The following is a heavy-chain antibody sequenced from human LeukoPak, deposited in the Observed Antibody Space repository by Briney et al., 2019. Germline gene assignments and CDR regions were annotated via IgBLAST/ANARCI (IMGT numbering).Heavy chain of an antibody. CDR3: ARRDAFDI. CDR1: GGSISSSSYY. V-gene: IGHV4-39*01. J-gene: IGHJ3*02. CDR2: IYYSGST. Sequence: SETLSLTCTVSGGSISSSSYYWGWIRQPPGKGLEWIGSIYYSGSTYYNPSLKSRVTISVDTSKNQFSLKLSSVTAADTAVYYCARRDAFDIWGQGTMVTVSS.